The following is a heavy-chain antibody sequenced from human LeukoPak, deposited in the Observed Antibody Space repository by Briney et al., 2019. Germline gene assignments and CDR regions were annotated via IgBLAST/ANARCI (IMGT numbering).Heavy chain of an antibody. J-gene: IGHJ5*02. V-gene: IGHV3-23*01. CDR1: GLTFSNYA. CDR2: ISANAGRT. Sequence: GGSLRLSCAASGLTFSNYAMTWVRQAPGKGLEWVSAISANAGRTYYADSVKGRFTISRDNAKNTVFLQMNSLRAEDTAVYYCGKDLVPWFDPWGQGTLVTVSS. D-gene: IGHD3-16*01. CDR3: GKDLVPWFDP.